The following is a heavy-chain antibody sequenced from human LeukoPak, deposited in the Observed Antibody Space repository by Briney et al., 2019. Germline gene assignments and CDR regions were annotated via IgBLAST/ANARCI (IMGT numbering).Heavy chain of an antibody. D-gene: IGHD3-10*01. V-gene: IGHV3-30*18. CDR2: ISYDGSNK. Sequence: PGGSLRLSCAASGFTFSSYGMHWVRQAPGKGLEWVAVISYDGSNKYHADSVKGRFTISRDNSKNTLYLQMNSLRAEDTAVYYCAKDSKSYYYGSGSYTHPDYWGQGTLVTVSS. CDR1: GFTFSSYG. CDR3: AKDSKSYYYGSGSYTHPDY. J-gene: IGHJ4*02.